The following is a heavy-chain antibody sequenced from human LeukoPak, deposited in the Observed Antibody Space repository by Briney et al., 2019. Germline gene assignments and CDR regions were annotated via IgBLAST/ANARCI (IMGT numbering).Heavy chain of an antibody. CDR2: ISYEGRNK. Sequence: GRSLRLSCAASGFTFNSYDMHWGRQAPGKGLEWVALISYEGRNKYYADSVKGQFTISRDNSKNTLYLKLNSLRAEDTAVDYCAKSWTRGIAVAGTLGIDYWGQGTLVTVSS. V-gene: IGHV3-30*18. CDR3: AKSWTRGIAVAGTLGIDY. J-gene: IGHJ4*02. D-gene: IGHD6-19*01. CDR1: GFTFNSYD.